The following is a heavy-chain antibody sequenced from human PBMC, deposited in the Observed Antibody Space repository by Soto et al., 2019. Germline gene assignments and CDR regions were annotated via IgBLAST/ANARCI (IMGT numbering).Heavy chain of an antibody. Sequence: GGSLRLSCAASGFTFSSYAMHWVRQAPGKGLEWVAVISYDGSNKYYADSVKGRFTISRDNSRNTLFLQMNSLRPEDTAVYYCARVYSSLDYGIDYWGQGTLVTVSS. CDR3: ARVYSSLDYGIDY. J-gene: IGHJ4*02. V-gene: IGHV3-30-3*01. CDR2: ISYDGSNK. CDR1: GFTFSSYA. D-gene: IGHD5-12*01.